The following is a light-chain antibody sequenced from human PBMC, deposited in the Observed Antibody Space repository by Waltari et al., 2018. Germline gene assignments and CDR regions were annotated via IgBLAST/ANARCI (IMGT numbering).Light chain of an antibody. CDR3: QQRSNWPPS. J-gene: IGKJ5*01. V-gene: IGKV3-11*01. Sequence: EIVLTQSPATLSLSPGERATLTCRASQSVSSYLACYQQKPGQAPRLLIYDASHRATGIPARFSGSGSRTYFTLTISSLEPEDFAVYYCQQRSNWPPSFGQGTRLEIK. CDR2: DAS. CDR1: QSVSSY.